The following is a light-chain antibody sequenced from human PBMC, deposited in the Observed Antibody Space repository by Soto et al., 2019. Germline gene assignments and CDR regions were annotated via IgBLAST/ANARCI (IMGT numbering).Light chain of an antibody. Sequence: LTQPASVSGSPGQSIAISCTGTRSDVGAYNYVSWYQQHPGKAPKLMISEVTNRPSGVSDRFSGSKSGNTASLTISGLQAEDEAGYYCSSFTSRFTFVFGTGTKV. CDR3: SSFTSRFTFV. CDR2: EVT. V-gene: IGLV2-14*01. J-gene: IGLJ1*01. CDR1: RSDVGAYNY.